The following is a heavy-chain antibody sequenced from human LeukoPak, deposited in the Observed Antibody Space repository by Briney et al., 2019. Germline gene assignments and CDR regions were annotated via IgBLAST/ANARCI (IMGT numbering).Heavy chain of an antibody. CDR2: INHSGST. CDR3: ARGLITGYFDY. V-gene: IGHV4-34*01. CDR1: GGSFSGYY. Sequence: PSETLSLTCAVYGGSFSGYYWSWIRQPPGKGLEWIGEINHSGSTNYNPSLKSRVTISVDTSKNQFSLELSSVTAADTAVYYCARGLITGYFDYWGQGTLVTVSS. D-gene: IGHD3-16*01. J-gene: IGHJ4*02.